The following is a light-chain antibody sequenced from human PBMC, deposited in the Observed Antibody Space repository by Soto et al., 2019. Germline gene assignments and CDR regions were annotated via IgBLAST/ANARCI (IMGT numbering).Light chain of an antibody. J-gene: IGKJ5*01. CDR2: ALX. CDR1: EDIDNS. V-gene: IGKV1-33*01. CDR3: QQHDGRPTRT. Sequence: IQLPQSPPSLSASCXEIVHITSPASEDIDNSLNXXEHQTXXXTKLXXXALXFLETGVPSRFIGRGSGKVFSLTINSLQADDFATYYCQQHDGRPTRTFGQGTRLEIK.